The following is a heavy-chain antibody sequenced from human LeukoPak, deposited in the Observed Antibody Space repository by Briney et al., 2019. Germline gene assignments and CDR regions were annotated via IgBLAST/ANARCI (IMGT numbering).Heavy chain of an antibody. CDR3: ARSGSRYSYYYYYMDV. CDR2: IIPIFGTA. V-gene: IGHV1-69*13. Sequence: SVKVSCKASGGTFSSHAISWVRQAPGQGLEWMGGIIPIFGTANYAQKFQGRVTITADESTSTAYMELSSLRSEDTTVYHCARSGSRYSYYYYYMDVWGKGTTVTVSS. D-gene: IGHD1-1*01. CDR1: GGTFSSHA. J-gene: IGHJ6*03.